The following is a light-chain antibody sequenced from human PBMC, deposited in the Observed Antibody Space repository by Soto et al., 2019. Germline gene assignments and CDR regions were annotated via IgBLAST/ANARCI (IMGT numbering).Light chain of an antibody. J-gene: IGKJ1*01. CDR1: PSVSRDF. CDR3: QQYGFSPT. Sequence: EIVLTQSPGTLSLSPGERATLSCRASPSVSRDFLVWYQHKGGQPPRLLLYGGSIRATGIPDRFSGSGSGTDVTLTISRLEPEDVAVYYGQQYGFSPTFGQGTKVEIK. V-gene: IGKV3-20*01. CDR2: GGS.